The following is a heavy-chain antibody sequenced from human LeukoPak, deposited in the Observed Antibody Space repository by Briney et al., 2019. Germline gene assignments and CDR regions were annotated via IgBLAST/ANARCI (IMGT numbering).Heavy chain of an antibody. CDR3: ARSRGYYYCGMDV. J-gene: IGHJ6*02. Sequence: PSETLSLTCAVYGGSFSGYYWSWIRQPPGKGLEWIGEINHSGSTNYNPSLKSRVTISVDTSKNQFSLKLSSVTAADTAVYYCARSRGYYYCGMDVWGQGTTVTVSS. V-gene: IGHV4-34*01. CDR2: INHSGST. CDR1: GGSFSGYY. D-gene: IGHD1-1*01.